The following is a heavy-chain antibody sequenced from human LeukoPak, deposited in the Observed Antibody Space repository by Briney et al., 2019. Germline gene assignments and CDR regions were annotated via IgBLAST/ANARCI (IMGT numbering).Heavy chain of an antibody. CDR2: MNWNGGST. J-gene: IGHJ3*02. CDR1: GLTFDDYA. Sequence: GGPLRLSCTTSGLTFDDYAMSWVRQAPGKGLEWVSGMNWNGGSTGYADSVKGRFTISRDDAKNSLYLQMNSLRAEDTALYYCARLACSTPSCYAFDIWGQGTMVTVSS. V-gene: IGHV3-20*04. CDR3: ARLACSTPSCYAFDI. D-gene: IGHD2-2*01.